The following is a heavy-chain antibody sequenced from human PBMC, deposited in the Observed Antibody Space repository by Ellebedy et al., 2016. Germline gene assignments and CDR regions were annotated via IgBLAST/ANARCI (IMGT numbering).Heavy chain of an antibody. V-gene: IGHV3-23*01. Sequence: GESLKISXTASGLNFNTFFMSWVRHSPWRGLEWVSTIGAGSDTTRFADSVKGRFTISRDNSKNTVYLRMNDLRAEDTAVYYCRQGHYADYWGQGTLVTVSS. CDR3: RQGHYADY. CDR2: IGAGSDTT. CDR1: GLNFNTFF. J-gene: IGHJ4*02.